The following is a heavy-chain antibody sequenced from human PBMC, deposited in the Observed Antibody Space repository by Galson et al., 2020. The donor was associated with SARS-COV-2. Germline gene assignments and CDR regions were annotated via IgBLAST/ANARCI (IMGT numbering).Heavy chain of an antibody. D-gene: IGHD3-22*01. Sequence: SETLSLTCAVSGYSISTTNYWGWVRQPPGKGLGWIGSIYPNGRTYYNPSLKSRVTISVDTSKNQFSLRLDSVTAADTALYYCARQGVNMIVVVTVSGCYVDLWGRGALVTV. CDR3: ARQGVNMIVVVTVSGCYVDL. J-gene: IGHJ2*01. CDR1: GYSISTTNY. CDR2: IYPNGRT. V-gene: IGHV4-38-2*01.